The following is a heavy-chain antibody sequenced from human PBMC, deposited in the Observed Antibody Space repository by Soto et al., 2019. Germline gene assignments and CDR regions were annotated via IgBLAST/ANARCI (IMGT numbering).Heavy chain of an antibody. CDR2: IIPIFGTA. CDR1: GGTFSSYA. CDR3: ARASSASDSYYYGMYA. V-gene: IGHV1-69*01. Sequence: QVQLVQSGAEVKKPGSSVKVSCKASGGTFSSYALSWVRQAPGQGLEWMGGIIPIFGTANYAQKFQGRVTITADEATSTAYMELSSPSSEDTAVYSCARASSASDSYYYGMYAWSHGTTLTVSS. J-gene: IGHJ6*02. D-gene: IGHD6-6*01.